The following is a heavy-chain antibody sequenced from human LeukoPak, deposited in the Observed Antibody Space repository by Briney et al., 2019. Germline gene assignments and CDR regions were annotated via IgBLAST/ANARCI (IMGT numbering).Heavy chain of an antibody. V-gene: IGHV2-70*04. CDR3: ARTLGYTYGPFDY. CDR1: GFSLNTSGMR. CDR2: IDWDDDK. D-gene: IGHD5-18*01. Sequence: SGPALVKPTQTLTLTCTFSGFSLNTSGMRVSWIRQPPGKALEWLARIDWDDDKFYRTSLKTRLTISKDTSNNQLVLTMTNMDPVDTATYYCARTLGYTYGPFDYWGQGTLVTVSS. J-gene: IGHJ4*02.